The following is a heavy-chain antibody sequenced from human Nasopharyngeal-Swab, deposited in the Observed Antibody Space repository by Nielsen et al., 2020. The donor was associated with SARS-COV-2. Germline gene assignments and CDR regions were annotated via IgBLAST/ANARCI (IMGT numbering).Heavy chain of an antibody. J-gene: IGHJ6*03. V-gene: IGHV5-10-1*01. CDR1: GYSFTSYW. Sequence: GESLKISCKGSGYSFTSYWISWVRQMPGKGLEWMGRIDPSDSYTNYSPSFQGHVTISADKSISTAYLQWSSLKASDTAMYYCARQAYDFWSGYYTGPYYYYMDVWGKGTTVTASS. D-gene: IGHD3-3*01. CDR2: IDPSDSYT. CDR3: ARQAYDFWSGYYTGPYYYYMDV.